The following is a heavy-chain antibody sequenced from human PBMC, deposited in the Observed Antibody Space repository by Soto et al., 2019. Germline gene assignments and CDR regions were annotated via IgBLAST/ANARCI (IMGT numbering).Heavy chain of an antibody. CDR1: GFSLSSSGVG. CDR2: IYWDNYK. D-gene: IGHD6-13*01. V-gene: IGHV2-5*02. CDR3: ARVMGSGTVGVFDY. J-gene: IGHJ4*02. Sequence: QITLKESGPTLVKPTQTLTLTCTCSGFSLSSSGVGVGWIRQPPGKALEWLALIYWDNYKQYSPSLKNRFTITKDTSKNQVVLTMTKMEAVDTGTYYCARVMGSGTVGVFDYWGQGTLVTVSS.